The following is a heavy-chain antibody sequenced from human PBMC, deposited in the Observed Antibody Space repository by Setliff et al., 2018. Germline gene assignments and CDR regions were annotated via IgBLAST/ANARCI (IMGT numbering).Heavy chain of an antibody. CDR2: VYYTGST. V-gene: IGHV4-39*07. D-gene: IGHD1-26*01. Sequence: KPSETLSLTCSVSGVSISSSDYYWGWIRQSPGKGLEWIGSVYYTGSTYHNPSLKSRVTLSDDTSKNQFSLTLTSVTAADTAVYYCAKVNTTLVSSYWYFDLWGRGTLVTVSS. CDR1: GVSISSSDYY. CDR3: AKVNTTLVSSYWYFDL. J-gene: IGHJ2*01.